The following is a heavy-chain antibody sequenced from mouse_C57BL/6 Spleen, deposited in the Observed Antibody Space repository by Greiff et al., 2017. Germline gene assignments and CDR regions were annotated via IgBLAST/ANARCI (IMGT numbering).Heavy chain of an antibody. CDR1: GYSFTGYY. D-gene: IGHD4-1*01. CDR2: INPSTGGT. CDR3: ARYRTGLYAMDY. V-gene: IGHV1-42*01. Sequence: VQLQQSGPELVKPGASVKISCKASGYSFTGYYMNWVKQSPEKSLEWIGEINPSTGGTTYNQKFKAKATLTVDKSSSTAYMQLKSLTSEDSAVYYCARYRTGLYAMDYWGQGTSVTVSS. J-gene: IGHJ4*01.